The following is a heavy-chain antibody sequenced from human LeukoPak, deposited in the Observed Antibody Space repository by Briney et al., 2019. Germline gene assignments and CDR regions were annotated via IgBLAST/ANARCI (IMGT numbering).Heavy chain of an antibody. V-gene: IGHV4-4*09. Sequence: SETLSLTCAVSAASISIYYWSWIRQAPGKGLEWIGYISTSGSTNYNPSLKSRVSISLDTSKNRFSLNLNFVTAADTAVYYCASPRSGYRYTFDYWGQGALVTVSS. CDR2: ISTSGST. CDR1: AASISIYY. J-gene: IGHJ4*02. CDR3: ASPRSGYRYTFDY. D-gene: IGHD3-22*01.